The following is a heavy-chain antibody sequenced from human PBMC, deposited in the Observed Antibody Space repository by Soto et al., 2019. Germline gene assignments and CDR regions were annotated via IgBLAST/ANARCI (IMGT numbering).Heavy chain of an antibody. CDR2: IIPIFGTA. CDR3: ARAIGYSRSWPSSGYYYYGMDV. J-gene: IGHJ6*04. Sequence: QVQLVQSGAEVKKPGSSVKVSCKASGGTFSRYAISWVRQAPGQGLEWMGVIIPIFGTANYAQKFQGRVTITADKSPSTAYMELSRLRSEDTAVYYCARAIGYSRSWPSSGYYYYGMDVWGKGTTVTVSS. D-gene: IGHD6-13*01. V-gene: IGHV1-69*06. CDR1: GGTFSRYA.